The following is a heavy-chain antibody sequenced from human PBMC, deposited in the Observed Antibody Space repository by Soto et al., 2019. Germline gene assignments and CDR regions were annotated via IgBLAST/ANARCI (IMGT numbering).Heavy chain of an antibody. D-gene: IGHD6-6*01. V-gene: IGHV1-69*06. Sequence: QVQLVQSGAEVKKPGSSVKVSCKASGGTFSSYAISWVRQAPGQGLEWMGGIIPIFGTANYAQKFQGRVTSTADKSTSTAYMELSSLRSEDTAVYYCARGPVVEPDIEYSSLGYFDYWGQGTLVTVST. CDR1: GGTFSSYA. CDR2: IIPIFGTA. CDR3: ARGPVVEPDIEYSSLGYFDY. J-gene: IGHJ4*02.